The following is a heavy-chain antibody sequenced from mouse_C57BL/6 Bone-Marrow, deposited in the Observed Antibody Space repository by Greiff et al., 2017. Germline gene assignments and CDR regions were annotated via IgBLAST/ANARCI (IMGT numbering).Heavy chain of an antibody. J-gene: IGHJ1*03. CDR1: GFTFSSYG. Sequence: EVMLVESGGDLVKPGGSLKLSCAASGFTFSSYGMSWVRQTPDKRLEWVATISSGGSYTYYPDSVKGRFTISRDNAKNTLYMQMSSLKSEDTAIYYCARHTHRYLDVWGTGTTVTVSS. V-gene: IGHV5-6*02. CDR3: ARHTHRYLDV. CDR2: ISSGGSYT.